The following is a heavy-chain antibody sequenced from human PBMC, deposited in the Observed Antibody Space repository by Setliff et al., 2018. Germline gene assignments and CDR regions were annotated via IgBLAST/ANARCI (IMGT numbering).Heavy chain of an antibody. V-gene: IGHV1-69*13. Sequence: SVKVSCKASGGTFSSYVISWVREAPGQGLEWMGGIIPMFGTNYAQKFQGRVTITADESTSTAYMELSSLGSEDTAVYYCVRDSRITVLGVDNYHYMDVWGRGTTVTVSS. J-gene: IGHJ6*03. CDR1: GGTFSSYV. CDR2: IIPMFGT. CDR3: VRDSRITVLGVDNYHYMDV. D-gene: IGHD3-3*01.